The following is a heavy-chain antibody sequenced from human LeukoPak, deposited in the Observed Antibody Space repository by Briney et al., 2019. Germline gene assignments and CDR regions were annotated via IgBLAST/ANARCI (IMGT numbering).Heavy chain of an antibody. J-gene: IGHJ6*02. V-gene: IGHV3-33*01. CDR3: SRDTTYYYYGMDV. D-gene: IGHD1-1*01. CDR1: GFTFSTYG. Sequence: GRSLRLSCEASGFTFSTYGMHWVRQAPGKGLEWVAVIWYDGSNKNYADSVKGRFTISRDNSKNTLYLQMNSLRAEDTAVYYCSRDTTYYYYGMDVWGQGTTVTVSS. CDR2: IWYDGSNK.